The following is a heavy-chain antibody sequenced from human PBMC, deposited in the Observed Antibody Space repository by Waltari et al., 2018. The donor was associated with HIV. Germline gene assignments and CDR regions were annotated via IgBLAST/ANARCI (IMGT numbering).Heavy chain of an antibody. D-gene: IGHD1-26*01. CDR2: IYTSGST. CDR1: GGSISSGSYY. CDR3: ARVGGSYYYWYFDL. Sequence: QVQLQESGPGLVKPSQTLSLTCTVSGGSISSGSYYWSWIRQPAGKGLEWIGRIYTSGSTNYNPSLKSRVTISVDTSKNQFSLKLSSVTAADTAVYYCARVGGSYYYWYFDLWGRGTLVTVSS. J-gene: IGHJ2*01. V-gene: IGHV4-61*02.